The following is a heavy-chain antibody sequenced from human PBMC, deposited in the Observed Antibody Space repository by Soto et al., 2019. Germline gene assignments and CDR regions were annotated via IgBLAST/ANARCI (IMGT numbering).Heavy chain of an antibody. CDR1: GGSISSGDYY. CDR3: ARVVTFCSSPSCRGRNWFDP. Sequence: SETLSLTCSVFGGSISSGDYYWSWIRQPPGKVLEWIGYMFYVGATYYNPSLKSRVTISVDTSKNQFSLKLNSVTAADTAVYHCARVVTFCSSPSCRGRNWFDPWGQGTLVTVSS. V-gene: IGHV4-30-4*01. D-gene: IGHD2-2*01. J-gene: IGHJ5*02. CDR2: MFYVGAT.